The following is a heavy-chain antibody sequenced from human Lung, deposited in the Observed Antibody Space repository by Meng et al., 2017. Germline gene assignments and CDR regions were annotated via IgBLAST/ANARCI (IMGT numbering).Heavy chain of an antibody. J-gene: IGHJ5*02. CDR3: ARGENITTMVPRWFDP. CDR2: IYYTGST. V-gene: IGHV4-31*03. D-gene: IGHD1-14*01. CDR1: GNSISSGDHY. Sequence: QVQLQDSGPGLGKPSQSLSLPCTVSGNSISSGDHYWNWIRQHSGKGLEYIGSIYYTGSTHYSPPLQSRVTILVDTYKNQFSLQLSSVTAADTALYYCARGENITTMVPRWFDPWGQGTLVTVSS.